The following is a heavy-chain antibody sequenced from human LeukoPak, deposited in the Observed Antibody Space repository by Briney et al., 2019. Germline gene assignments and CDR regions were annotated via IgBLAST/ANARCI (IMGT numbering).Heavy chain of an antibody. CDR2: IQTSGNT. Sequence: SETLSLTCTVSGGSIRNYYWNWIRQPAGKGLDWVGRIQTSGNTNYSPSLKSRITIPVDRSKNQVSLKLTSVTAADTAVYYCASDRGSGWFDYWGQGTLVTVSS. J-gene: IGHJ4*02. D-gene: IGHD6-19*01. V-gene: IGHV4-4*07. CDR1: GGSIRNYY. CDR3: ASDRGSGWFDY.